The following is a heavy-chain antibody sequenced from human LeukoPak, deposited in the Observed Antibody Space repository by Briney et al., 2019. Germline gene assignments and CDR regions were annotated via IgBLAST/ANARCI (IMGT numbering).Heavy chain of an antibody. CDR3: ATAVVVAYYFDY. CDR1: GYTLTELS. J-gene: IGHJ4*02. CDR2: FDPEDGET. D-gene: IGHD2-15*01. Sequence: ASVKVSCKVSGYTLTELSMHWVRQAPGKGLEWMGGFDPEDGETIYAQKFQGRVTMTEDTSTDTAYMETSSLRSEDTAVYYCATAVVVAYYFDYWGQGTLVTVSS. V-gene: IGHV1-24*01.